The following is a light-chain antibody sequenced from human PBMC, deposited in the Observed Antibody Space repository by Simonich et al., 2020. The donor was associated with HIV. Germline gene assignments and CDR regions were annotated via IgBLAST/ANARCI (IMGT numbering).Light chain of an antibody. Sequence: DIQMTQSPSSLSASVGDRVTITCQASQDIANSLNWYQQKPGKAPKLLIFDASNLETGFPSRFSGSASGTDFTFAISSLQPEDIATYFCQQYHNVPLTFAGGTKVEIK. CDR3: QQYHNVPLT. V-gene: IGKV1-33*01. CDR1: QDIANS. CDR2: DAS. J-gene: IGKJ4*01.